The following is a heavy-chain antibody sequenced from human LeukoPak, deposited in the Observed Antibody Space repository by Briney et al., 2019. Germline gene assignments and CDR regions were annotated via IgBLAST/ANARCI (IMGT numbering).Heavy chain of an antibody. Sequence: GGSLRLSCAASELTFSSYGMRWVRQAPGKGLEWVSGIYESGSRTYYADSVKGRFTISRDNSKNTLYLQLNSLRAEDTAVYYCAKDLSGPGWYFDLWGRGTLVTVSS. CDR3: AKDLSGPGWYFDL. V-gene: IGHV3-23*01. CDR1: ELTFSSYG. J-gene: IGHJ2*01. CDR2: IYESGSRT. D-gene: IGHD1-26*01.